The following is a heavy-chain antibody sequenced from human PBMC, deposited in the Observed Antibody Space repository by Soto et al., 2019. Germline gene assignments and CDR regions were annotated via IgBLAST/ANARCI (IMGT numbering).Heavy chain of an antibody. V-gene: IGHV1-8*01. Sequence: ASVKVSCKASGYTFTSYDINWVRPATGQGLEWMGWMNPNNGNTGYGQKFQGRVTMTRNTSISTAYMELSSLRSEDTAVYYCARLPYSSSWRAEYFHHWGQGTLVTVSS. J-gene: IGHJ1*01. D-gene: IGHD6-13*01. CDR3: ARLPYSSSWRAEYFHH. CDR1: GYTFTSYD. CDR2: MNPNNGNT.